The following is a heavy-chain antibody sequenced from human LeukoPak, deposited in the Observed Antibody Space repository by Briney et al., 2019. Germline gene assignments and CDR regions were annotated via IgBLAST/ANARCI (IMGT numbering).Heavy chain of an antibody. CDR1: GFTFSSYA. CDR3: VRSPYFYGSRSYYNGNRWFDS. V-gene: IGHV3-23*01. J-gene: IGHJ5*01. D-gene: IGHD3-10*01. CDR2: ISGSGGST. Sequence: GGSLRLSCAASGFTFSSYAMSWVRQAPGKGLEWVSAISGSGGSTYYADSVKGRFTISRDNSKNTLYLQMNSLRSDDTAVYYCVRSPYFYGSRSYYNGNRWFDSWGQGTLVTVSS.